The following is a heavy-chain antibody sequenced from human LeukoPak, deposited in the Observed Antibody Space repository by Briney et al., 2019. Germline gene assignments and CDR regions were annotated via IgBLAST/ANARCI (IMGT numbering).Heavy chain of an antibody. J-gene: IGHJ6*03. D-gene: IGHD4-17*01. CDR1: GGTFSSYA. V-gene: IGHV1-69*05. Sequence: SVKVSCKASGGTFSSYAISWVRQAPGQGLEWMGGIIPIFGTANYAQKFQGRVTMTRDMSTSTVYMELSSLRSEDTAVYYCASPLYGDYGYYYYYMDVWGKGTTVTVSS. CDR2: IIPIFGTA. CDR3: ASPLYGDYGYYYYYMDV.